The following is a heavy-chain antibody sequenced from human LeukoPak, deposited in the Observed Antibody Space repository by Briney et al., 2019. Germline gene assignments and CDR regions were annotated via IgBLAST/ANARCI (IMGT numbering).Heavy chain of an antibody. CDR3: ARDLSNWGVPRNSDY. J-gene: IGHJ4*02. D-gene: IGHD7-27*01. V-gene: IGHV1-2*02. CDR1: GYTFTGYY. Sequence: GASVKVSCKASGYTFTGYYMHWVRQAPGQGLEWMGWINPNSGGTNYAQKFQGRVTMTRDTSISTAYMELSRLRSDDTAVYYCARDLSNWGVPRNSDYWGQGTLVTVSS. CDR2: INPNSGGT.